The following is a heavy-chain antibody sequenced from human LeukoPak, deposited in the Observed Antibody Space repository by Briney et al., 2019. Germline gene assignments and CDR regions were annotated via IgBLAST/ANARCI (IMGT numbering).Heavy chain of an antibody. CDR3: TTDRGWRVFGWYSCMD. Sequence: GGSLRLSCAASGFTFSNAWMSWVRQAPGKGLEWVGRIKSKTDVGTTDYAAPVKGRFTISRDDSKNTLYLQMNSLKTEDTAVYYCTTDRGWRVFGWYSCMD. CDR2: IKSKTDVGTT. V-gene: IGHV3-15*01. CDR1: GFTFSNAW. D-gene: IGHD6-19*01. J-gene: IGHJ6*01.